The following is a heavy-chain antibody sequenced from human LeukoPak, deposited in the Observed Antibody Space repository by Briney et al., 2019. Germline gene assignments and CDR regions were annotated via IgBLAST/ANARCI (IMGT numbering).Heavy chain of an antibody. CDR1: GGSISSSSYY. D-gene: IGHD3-3*01. V-gene: IGHV4-39*07. J-gene: IGHJ4*02. CDR3: ARGTGYDFWSGYYTIDY. CDR2: IYYSGST. Sequence: PSETLSLTCTVSGGSISSSSYYWGWIRQPPGKGLEWIGSIYYSGSTYYNPSLKSRVTISVDTSKNQFSLKLSSVTAADTAVYYCARGTGYDFWSGYYTIDYWGQGTLVTVSS.